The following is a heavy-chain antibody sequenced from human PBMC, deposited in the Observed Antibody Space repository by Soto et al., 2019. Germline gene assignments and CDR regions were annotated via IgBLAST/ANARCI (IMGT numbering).Heavy chain of an antibody. V-gene: IGHV3-21*01. J-gene: IGHJ4*02. D-gene: IGHD5-12*01. Sequence: GGSLRLSCAASGFTVSSNYMSWVRQAPGKGLEWVSSISSSSSYIYYADSVKGRFTISRDNAKNSLYLQMNSLRAEDTAVYYWAPGRGGYNFVDYWGQGTLVTVSS. CDR3: APGRGGYNFVDY. CDR1: GFTVSSNY. CDR2: ISSSSSYI.